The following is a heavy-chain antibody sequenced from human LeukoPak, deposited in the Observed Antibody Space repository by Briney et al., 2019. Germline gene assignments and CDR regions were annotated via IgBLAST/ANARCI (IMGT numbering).Heavy chain of an antibody. CDR1: GGSISSSGSY. D-gene: IGHD3-10*01. J-gene: IGHJ5*02. V-gene: IGHV4-39*01. CDR2: IYNSGST. Sequence: SETLSLTCTVSGGSISSSGSYWDWIRQPPGKGLEWIGNIYNSGSTHYTPPLKSRVTMSVDTSKNQFSLKLSSVTAADTAMFYCVSLAEGESGRGSWGQGTLVTVSS. CDR3: VSLAEGESGRGS.